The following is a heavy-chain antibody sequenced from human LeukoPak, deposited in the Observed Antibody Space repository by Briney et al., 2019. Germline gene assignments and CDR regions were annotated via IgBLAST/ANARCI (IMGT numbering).Heavy chain of an antibody. CDR1: GFRFSNFA. Sequence: GGSLRLSCAASGFRFSNFAMSWVRQAPGKGLEWVSLIIGSSGDTLYADSVKGRFTISRDTSKNRLYLQMNSLRAEDTALYYCAKGAYDYIEMGYFDDWGQGTLVTVSS. J-gene: IGHJ4*02. V-gene: IGHV3-23*01. D-gene: IGHD5-12*01. CDR3: AKGAYDYIEMGYFDD. CDR2: IIGSSGDT.